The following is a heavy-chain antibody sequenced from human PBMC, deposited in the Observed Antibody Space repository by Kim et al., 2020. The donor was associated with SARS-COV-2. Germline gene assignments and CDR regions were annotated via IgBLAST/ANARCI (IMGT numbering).Heavy chain of an antibody. J-gene: IGHJ3*02. Sequence: SETLSLTCTVSGGSISSSSYYWGWIRQPPGKGLEWIGSIYYSGSTYYNPSLKSRVTISVDTSKNQFSLNLSSVTAADTAVYYCARVSGAYSGSYLAAFDTWGQGTMVTVSS. D-gene: IGHD1-26*01. CDR1: GGSISSSSYY. CDR3: ARVSGAYSGSYLAAFDT. V-gene: IGHV4-39*07. CDR2: IYYSGST.